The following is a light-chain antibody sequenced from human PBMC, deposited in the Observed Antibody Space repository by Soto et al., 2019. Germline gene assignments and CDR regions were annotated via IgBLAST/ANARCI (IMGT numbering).Light chain of an antibody. CDR2: EVS. Sequence: QSALTQPPSASGSPGQSVTISCTGTSSDVGGYNYVSWYQQHPGKAPKLMIYEVSKRPSGVPDRFSVAKSGNTASLTVSGLQAEYEAASSCSSYAGSNNVLFGGGTKVTVL. J-gene: IGLJ2*01. CDR1: SSDVGGYNY. V-gene: IGLV2-8*01. CDR3: SSYAGSNNVL.